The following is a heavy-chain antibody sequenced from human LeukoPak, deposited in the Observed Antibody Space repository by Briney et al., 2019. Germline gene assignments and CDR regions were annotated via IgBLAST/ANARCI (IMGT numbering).Heavy chain of an antibody. CDR2: IFPGDSDT. J-gene: IGHJ6*03. CDR3: ARHTGDFGNEHRNFHYFYYMDV. CDR1: GYNFAKYW. V-gene: IGHV5-51*01. Sequence: GESLKISCQGTGYNFAKYWIGWVRQMPGKGLEWMAIIFPGDSDTRYNPSFEGQVTISADKSITTAYLQWSGLKASDTAMYYCARHTGDFGNEHRNFHYFYYMDVWGRGTTVTVSS. D-gene: IGHD4-11*01.